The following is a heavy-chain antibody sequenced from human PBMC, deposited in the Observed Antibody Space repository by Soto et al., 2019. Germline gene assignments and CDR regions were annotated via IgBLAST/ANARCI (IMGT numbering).Heavy chain of an antibody. CDR3: ARGLSSRYYFDY. CDR2: LNHSGST. J-gene: IGHJ4*02. CDR1: GGSFSGHY. V-gene: IGHV4-34*01. D-gene: IGHD6-13*01. Sequence: QVQLQQWGAGLLKPSETLSLTCAVYGGSFSGHYWSWIRQPPGKGLEWIGELNHSGSTNYNPSLKSRFTISVDTVKYQFSLKLSSLTSADTAVYYCARGLSSRYYFDYWGQGTLVTVSS.